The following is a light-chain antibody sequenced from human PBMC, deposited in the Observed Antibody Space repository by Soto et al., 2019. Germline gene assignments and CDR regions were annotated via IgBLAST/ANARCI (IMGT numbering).Light chain of an antibody. V-gene: IGKV3-20*01. CDR3: QQYSGSLPYT. J-gene: IGKJ2*01. CDR2: GAS. CDR1: QSVYNSY. Sequence: EIVLTQSPDALSLSPGETATLSCRASQSVYNSYLAWYHQKPGQAPRLLIYGASFRDPGTPGRFSGSGSGSDFTLTISRLEPEDVGVYYCQQYSGSLPYTFGQGNKLEIK.